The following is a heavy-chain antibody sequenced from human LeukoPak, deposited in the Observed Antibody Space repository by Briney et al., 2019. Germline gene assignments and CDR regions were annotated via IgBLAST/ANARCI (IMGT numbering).Heavy chain of an antibody. CDR2: ISYDGSNK. V-gene: IGHV3-30*18. Sequence: GRSLRLSCAASGFTFSSYGMHWVRQAPGKGLEWVAVISYDGSNKYYADSVKGRFTISRDNSKNTLYLQMNSLRAEDTAVYYCAKDWELVATILDYWGQGTLVTVCS. D-gene: IGHD5-12*01. J-gene: IGHJ4*02. CDR3: AKDWELVATILDY. CDR1: GFTFSSYG.